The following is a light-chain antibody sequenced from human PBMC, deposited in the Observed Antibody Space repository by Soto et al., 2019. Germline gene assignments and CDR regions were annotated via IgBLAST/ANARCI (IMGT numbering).Light chain of an antibody. CDR2: NVI. CDR3: CSYAGSYTDV. V-gene: IGLV2-11*01. Sequence: QSVLTQPRSVSGSPGQSVTISCTGTSSDVGGYNFVSWYQHHTGKAPKLIIYNVIQRPSGVPDRFSASKSDNTTSLTISGLQAEDEAEYFCCSYAGSYTDVFGTGTKVNAL. J-gene: IGLJ1*01. CDR1: SSDVGGYNF.